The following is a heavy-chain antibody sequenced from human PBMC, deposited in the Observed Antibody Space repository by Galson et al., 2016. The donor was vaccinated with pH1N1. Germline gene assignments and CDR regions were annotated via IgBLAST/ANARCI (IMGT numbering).Heavy chain of an antibody. D-gene: IGHD4-17*01. CDR1: GGTFTSYH. J-gene: IGHJ4*02. CDR3: ARADYGDYVGYFDY. V-gene: IGHV1-46*01. Sequence: SVKVSCKASGGTFTSYHIGWVRQAPGLGLEWMGVINPSGGSTRYAQKFQGRVTMTRDMSTSPVYMELSSLRSEDTAVYYCARADYGDYVGYFDYWGQGTLGTVSS. CDR2: INPSGGST.